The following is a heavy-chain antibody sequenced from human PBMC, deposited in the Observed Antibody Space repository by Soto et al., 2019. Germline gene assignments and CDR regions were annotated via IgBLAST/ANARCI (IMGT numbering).Heavy chain of an antibody. V-gene: IGHV3-48*02. J-gene: IGHJ4*02. CDR2: ISSSSSTI. CDR3: AREQDDYGDY. CDR1: GFTFSSYS. D-gene: IGHD2-15*01. Sequence: EVQLVEPGGGLVQPGGSLRLSCAASGFTFSSYSMNWVRQAPGKGLEWVSYISSSSSTIYYADSVKGRFTISRDNAKNSVYLQMNSLRDEDTAVYYCAREQDDYGDYWGQGTLVTVSS.